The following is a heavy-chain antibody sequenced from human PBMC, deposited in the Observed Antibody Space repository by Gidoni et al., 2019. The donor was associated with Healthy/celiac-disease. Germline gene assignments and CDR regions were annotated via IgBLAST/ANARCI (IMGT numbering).Heavy chain of an antibody. J-gene: IGHJ6*02. Sequence: QITLKESGPTLVKPTQTLTLTCTFSGFSLSTSGVGVGWIRQPPGKALEWLALIYWNDDKRYSPSLKSRLTITKDTSKNQVVLTMTNMDPVDTATYYCAHEPGEKRIFGVVINPRPYGMDVWGQGTTVTVSS. V-gene: IGHV2-5*01. CDR1: GFSLSTSGVG. D-gene: IGHD3-3*01. CDR2: IYWNDDK. CDR3: AHEPGEKRIFGVVINPRPYGMDV.